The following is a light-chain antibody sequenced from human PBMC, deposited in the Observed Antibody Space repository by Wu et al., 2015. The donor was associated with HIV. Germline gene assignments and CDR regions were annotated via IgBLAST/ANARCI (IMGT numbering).Light chain of an antibody. V-gene: IGKV3-11*01. CDR2: DAS. Sequence: SCRASQSVARFLAWYQQKPGQAPRLLIYDASNRATGIPARFSGSGSGTDFTLTISSLEPEDFAVYYCQQRRYWPLYTFGQGTKLEIK. J-gene: IGKJ2*01. CDR1: QSVARF. CDR3: QQRRYWPLYT.